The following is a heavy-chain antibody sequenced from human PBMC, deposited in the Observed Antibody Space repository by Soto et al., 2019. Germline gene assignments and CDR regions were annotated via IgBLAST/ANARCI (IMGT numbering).Heavy chain of an antibody. V-gene: IGHV3-11*01. CDR2: ISSSGSTI. J-gene: IGHJ3*02. CDR3: ARDPGYDFWSGRQDAFDI. Sequence: PGGSLRLSCAASEFTFSDYYMSWIRQAPGKGLEWVSYISSSGSTIYYADSVKGRFTISRDNAKNSLYLQMNSLRAEDTAVYYCARDPGYDFWSGRQDAFDIWGQGTMVTVSS. CDR1: EFTFSDYY. D-gene: IGHD3-3*01.